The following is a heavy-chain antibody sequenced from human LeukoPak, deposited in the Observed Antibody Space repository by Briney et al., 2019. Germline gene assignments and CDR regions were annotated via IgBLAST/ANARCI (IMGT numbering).Heavy chain of an antibody. CDR2: IYHSGST. CDR1: DDSISSGSYY. CDR3: AREAQYSSALTHNDY. V-gene: IGHV4-39*07. J-gene: IGHJ4*02. D-gene: IGHD6-19*01. Sequence: SETLSLTCTVSDDSISSGSYYWGWIRQPPGKGLEWIGSIYHSGSTYYNPSLKSRVTISVDTSKNQFSLKLSSVTAADTAVYYCAREAQYSSALTHNDYWSQGTLVTVSS.